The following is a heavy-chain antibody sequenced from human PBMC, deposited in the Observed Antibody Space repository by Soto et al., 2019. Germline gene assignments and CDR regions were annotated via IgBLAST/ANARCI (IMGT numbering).Heavy chain of an antibody. CDR2: IYYSGST. Sequence: SGTLSLTCTVSGGSIGSGGYYWGWILHHPGKGLEWIGYIYYSGSTYYNPSLKSRVTISVDTSKNQLSLKLSSVTAADTAVYYCARGSYYYDSSGYYHYWGQRTLVTVSS. V-gene: IGHV4-30-4*08. CDR3: ARGSYYYDSSGYYHY. D-gene: IGHD3-22*01. CDR1: GGSIGSGGYY. J-gene: IGHJ4*02.